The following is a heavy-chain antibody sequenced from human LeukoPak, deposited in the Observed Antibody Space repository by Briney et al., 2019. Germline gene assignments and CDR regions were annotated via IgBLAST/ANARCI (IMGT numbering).Heavy chain of an antibody. D-gene: IGHD6-19*01. CDR1: GFTFDDSG. CDR3: ARWLYSSGWAIDY. Sequence: GGSLRLSCAASGFTFDDSGMSWVRQAPGKGLEWVSGINWTGGSTGYADSVKGRFTISRDNAKNSLYLHMNSLRDEDTAVYYCARWLYSSGWAIDYWGQGTLVTVSS. CDR2: INWTGGST. J-gene: IGHJ4*02. V-gene: IGHV3-20*04.